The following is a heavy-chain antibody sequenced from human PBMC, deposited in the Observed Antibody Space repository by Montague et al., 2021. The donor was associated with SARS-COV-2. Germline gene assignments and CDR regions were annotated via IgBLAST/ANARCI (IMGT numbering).Heavy chain of an antibody. J-gene: IGHJ4*02. V-gene: IGHV6-1*01. Sequence: CAISGDSVSSNSAAWNWIRQSPSGGLEWLGRTYYRFKWYTDYAPSVKTRITITPDTSNNQFSLHLNSVTPGDTAVYYCAREGTVPGPRGIYFDDWGQGTLSPSPQ. D-gene: IGHD1-1*01. CDR1: GDSVSSNSAA. CDR3: AREGTVPGPRGIYFDD. CDR2: TYYRFKWYT.